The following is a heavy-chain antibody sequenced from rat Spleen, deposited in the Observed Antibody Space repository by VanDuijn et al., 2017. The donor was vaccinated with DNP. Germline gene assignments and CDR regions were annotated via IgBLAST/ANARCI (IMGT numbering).Heavy chain of an antibody. Sequence: EVQLVESGGDLVQPGRSLKLSCVASRFTFNNYWMTWFRQVPGKGLEWVASIASSGGRTYYPDSVKGRFTISRDNAKTTLYLQMNSLRSEDMATYYCARWFNSGYYFDYWGQGVMVTVSS. CDR2: IASSGGRT. CDR1: RFTFNNYW. V-gene: IGHV5-31*01. J-gene: IGHJ2*01. CDR3: ARWFNSGYYFDY. D-gene: IGHD4-3*01.